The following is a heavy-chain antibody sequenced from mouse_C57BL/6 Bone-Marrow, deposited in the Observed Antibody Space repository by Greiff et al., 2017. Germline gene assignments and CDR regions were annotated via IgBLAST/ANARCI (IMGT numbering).Heavy chain of an antibody. CDR2: IWSGGST. J-gene: IGHJ4*01. CDR3: AIPITTVVATWEYAMDY. Sequence: QVQLKQSGPGLVQPSQSLSITCTVSGFSLTSYGVHWVRQPPGKGLEWLGVIWSGGSTDYNAAFISRLSISKDNSKSQVFFKMNSLQADDTAIYYCAIPITTVVATWEYAMDYWGQGTSDTVSS. CDR1: GFSLTSYG. D-gene: IGHD1-1*01. V-gene: IGHV2-4*01.